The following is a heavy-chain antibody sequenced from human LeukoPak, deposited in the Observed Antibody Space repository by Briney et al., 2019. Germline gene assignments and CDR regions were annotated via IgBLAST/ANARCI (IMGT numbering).Heavy chain of an antibody. V-gene: IGHV4-59*01. CDR3: ARVGFGNTPHPIDY. J-gene: IGHJ4*02. CDR2: IYYTGST. D-gene: IGHD4-23*01. CDR1: GGSISSYY. Sequence: PSETLSLTCTVSGGSISSYYWSWIRQPPGKGLEWIGYIYYTGSTNYNPSLKSRVTISVDTSKNQFSLGLSSVTAAHTAVYYCARVGFGNTPHPIDYWGQGTLVTVSS.